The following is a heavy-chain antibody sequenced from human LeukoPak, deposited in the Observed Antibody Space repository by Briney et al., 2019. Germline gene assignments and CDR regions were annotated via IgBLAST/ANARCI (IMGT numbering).Heavy chain of an antibody. CDR3: ARPQATGAGYYFDS. Sequence: GASVKVSCKASGYTFTSYGFSWVRQAPGQGLEWVGWINPYSGDTDYAQNLRGRVTLTTDTSTSTAYMELGSLRSDDSAVYYCARPQATGAGYYFDSWGQGTLVSVSS. D-gene: IGHD6-13*01. CDR2: INPYSGDT. CDR1: GYTFTSYG. J-gene: IGHJ4*02. V-gene: IGHV1-18*01.